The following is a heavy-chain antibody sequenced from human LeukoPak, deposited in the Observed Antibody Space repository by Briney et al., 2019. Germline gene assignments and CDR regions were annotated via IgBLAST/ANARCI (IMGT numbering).Heavy chain of an antibody. J-gene: IGHJ4*02. CDR1: GDSVSSNIAA. D-gene: IGHD3-9*01. CDR3: ARDPLSHFYDATGYFD. Sequence: SQTLSLTCAISGDSVSSNIAAWNWLRQSPSRGLEWLGRTYYRSKWYRDYAVSVKGRITINPDTAKNQFSLHLNSVTPDDTAVYYCARDPLSHFYDATGYFDWGQGTLVTVSS. V-gene: IGHV6-1*01. CDR2: TYYRSKWYR.